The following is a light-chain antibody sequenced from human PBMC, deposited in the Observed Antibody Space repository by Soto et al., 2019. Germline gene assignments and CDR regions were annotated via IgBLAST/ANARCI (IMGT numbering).Light chain of an antibody. Sequence: QSVSTQPPSVSAAPGQKVTISCSGGSTNIGNNYVSWYQQLPGTVPKIIIYESNKRPSGTPDRFSGSKSGTSATLGITGLQTGDEADYYCGTLDSSLSAVVFGGGTKLTVL. V-gene: IGLV1-51*01. CDR2: ESN. CDR3: GTLDSSLSAVV. J-gene: IGLJ2*01. CDR1: STNIGNNY.